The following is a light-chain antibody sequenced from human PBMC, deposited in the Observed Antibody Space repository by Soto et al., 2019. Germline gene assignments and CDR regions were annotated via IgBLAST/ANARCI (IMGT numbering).Light chain of an antibody. J-gene: IGKJ3*01. CDR3: QQYHDWPPIT. Sequence: EIVMTQSPATLFVSPGERATLSCRASQTVSDDLALYQQKPGQAPRLLIYGASTRATDIPARFSGGGSGTEFTHTISSLHSEDSAIYYCQQYHDWPPITFGPGTKVNI. V-gene: IGKV3-15*01. CDR1: QTVSDD. CDR2: GAS.